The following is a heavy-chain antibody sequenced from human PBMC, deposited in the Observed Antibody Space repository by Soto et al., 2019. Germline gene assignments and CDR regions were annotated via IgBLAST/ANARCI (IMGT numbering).Heavy chain of an antibody. V-gene: IGHV4-59*01. CDR1: GGSISSYY. Sequence: PSETLSLTCTVSGGSISSYYWSWIRQPPGKGLEWIGYIYYSGSTNYNPSLKSRVTISVDTSKNQFSLKLSSVTAADTAVYYCARPLTGIAVAGGAFDIWGQGTMVTGSS. D-gene: IGHD6-19*01. CDR3: ARPLTGIAVAGGAFDI. J-gene: IGHJ3*02. CDR2: IYYSGST.